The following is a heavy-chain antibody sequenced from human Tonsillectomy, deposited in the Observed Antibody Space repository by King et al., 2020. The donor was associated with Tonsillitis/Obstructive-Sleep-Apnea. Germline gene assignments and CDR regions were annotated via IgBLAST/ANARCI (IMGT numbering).Heavy chain of an antibody. CDR3: ARQSYYYDSSAPAFDI. J-gene: IGHJ3*02. D-gene: IGHD3-22*01. CDR2: IYYSGST. CDR1: GGSISSYY. Sequence: QLQESGPGLVKPSETLSLTCTVSGGSISSYYWSWIRQPPGKGLEWIGYIYYSGSTNYNPSLKSRVTISVDTSKNQFSLKLSSVTAADTAVYYCARQSYYYDSSAPAFDIWGQGTMVTVSS. V-gene: IGHV4-59*08.